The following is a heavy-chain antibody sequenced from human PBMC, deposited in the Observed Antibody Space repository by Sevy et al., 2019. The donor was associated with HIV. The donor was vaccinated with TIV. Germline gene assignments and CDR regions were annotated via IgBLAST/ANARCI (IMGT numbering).Heavy chain of an antibody. CDR1: GFTFSSYA. CDR2: ISYDGSNK. Sequence: GGSLRLSCAASGFTFSSYAMHWVRQAPGKGLEWVAVISYDGSNKYYADSVKGRFTISRDNSKNTLYLQMNSLRAEDTAVYYCAREHYDIFTGLNWFDPWGQGTLVTVSS. J-gene: IGHJ5*02. V-gene: IGHV3-30-3*01. CDR3: AREHYDIFTGLNWFDP. D-gene: IGHD3-9*01.